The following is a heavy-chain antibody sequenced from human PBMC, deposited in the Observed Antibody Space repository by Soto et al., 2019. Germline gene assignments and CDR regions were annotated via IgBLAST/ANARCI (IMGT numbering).Heavy chain of an antibody. D-gene: IGHD1-26*01. CDR2: ISLSGGNI. J-gene: IGHJ2*01. CDR1: GFSLSSYA. V-gene: IGHV3-48*01. CDR3: ARDPSRGSEWARYLDL. Sequence: EVQLVESGGGLVQPGGSLRLSCAASGFSLSSYAMDWVRQAPGQGLEWVSYISLSGGNIHYADSVRGRFTVSRDNAKNSLYLQMNSLRAEDTAVYYCARDPSRGSEWARYLDLWGRGTLVTVSS.